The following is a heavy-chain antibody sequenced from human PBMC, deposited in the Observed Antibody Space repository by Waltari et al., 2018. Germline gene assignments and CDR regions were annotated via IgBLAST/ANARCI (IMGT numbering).Heavy chain of an antibody. D-gene: IGHD3-22*01. CDR1: GYTFTAFY. V-gene: IGHV1-2*02. CDR2: INPNSGDT. CDR3: ARDTSPLYYDSAGLDAFDS. J-gene: IGHJ3*02. Sequence: QVQLVQSGTEVKKPGASVKVSCEASGYTFTAFYMPWVRQTPGHGLEGMGWINPNSGDTKFAEKFQGRVTMTRDTSISTAYIELSRLQSDDTAVYYCARDTSPLYYDSAGLDAFDSWGQGTLVTVSS.